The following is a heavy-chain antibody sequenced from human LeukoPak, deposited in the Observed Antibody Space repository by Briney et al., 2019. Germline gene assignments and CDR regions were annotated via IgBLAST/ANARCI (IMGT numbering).Heavy chain of an antibody. CDR2: ISGSGGST. V-gene: IGHV3-23*01. CDR3: AKVRYYDSSGYRIDAFDI. Sequence: PGGSLRLSCAASGFTFSSYAMNWVRQAPGKGLEWVSAISGSGGSTYYADSVKGRFTISKDNSKNTLYLQMNSLRAEDTAVYYCAKVRYYDSSGYRIDAFDIWGQGTMVTVSS. D-gene: IGHD3-22*01. CDR1: GFTFSSYA. J-gene: IGHJ3*02.